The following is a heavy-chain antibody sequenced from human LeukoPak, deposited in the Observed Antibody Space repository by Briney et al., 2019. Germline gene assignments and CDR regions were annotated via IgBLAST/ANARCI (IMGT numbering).Heavy chain of an antibody. CDR1: GGSISSGGYS. D-gene: IGHD3-10*01. Sequence: SETLSLTCAVSGGSISSGGYSWSWIRQPPGKGLEWIGSIYYSGSTYYNPSLKSRVTISVDKSKNQFSLKLSSVTAADTAVYYCARAHPPIHYYGSGTYCYFDYWGQGALVTVSS. V-gene: IGHV4-39*07. CDR3: ARAHPPIHYYGSGTYCYFDY. J-gene: IGHJ4*02. CDR2: IYYSGST.